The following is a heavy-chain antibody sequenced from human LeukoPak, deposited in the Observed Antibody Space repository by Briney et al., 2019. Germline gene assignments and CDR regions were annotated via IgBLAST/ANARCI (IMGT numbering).Heavy chain of an antibody. V-gene: IGHV3-21*01. Sequence: GGSLRLSCAASGFTFSSYSMNWVRQAPGKGLEWVSSISSSSSYIYYADSVKGRFTISRDNAKNSLYLQMNSLRAEDTAVYYCARDADDYGGKPFDYWGQGTLVTVSS. J-gene: IGHJ4*02. D-gene: IGHD4-23*01. CDR3: ARDADDYGGKPFDY. CDR2: ISSSSSYI. CDR1: GFTFSSYS.